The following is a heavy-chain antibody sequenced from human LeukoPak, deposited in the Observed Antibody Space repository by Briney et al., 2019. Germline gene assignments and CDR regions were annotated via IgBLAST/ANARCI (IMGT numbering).Heavy chain of an antibody. J-gene: IGHJ4*02. CDR1: GFTFGDYA. V-gene: IGHV3-49*04. Sequence: LAGGSLRLSCTASGFTFGDYAMSWVRQAPGKGLEWVGFIRSKAYGGTTEYAASVKGRFTISRDDSKSIAYLQMNSLKTEDTAVYYCTRARWEWGLSWYLDYWGQGTLVTVSS. CDR3: TRARWEWGLSWYLDY. D-gene: IGHD6-13*01. CDR2: IRSKAYGGTT.